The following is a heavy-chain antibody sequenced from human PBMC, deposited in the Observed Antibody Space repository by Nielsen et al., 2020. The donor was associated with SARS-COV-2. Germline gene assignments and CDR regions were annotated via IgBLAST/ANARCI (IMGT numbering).Heavy chain of an antibody. Sequence: GGSLRLSCAASGFTFSSYAMHWVRQAPGKGLEWVAVISYDGSNKYYADSVKGRFTISRDNAKNSLYLQMNSLRAEDTAVYYCARGARWVDYWGQGTLVTVSS. V-gene: IGHV3-30-3*01. J-gene: IGHJ4*02. CDR2: ISYDGSNK. D-gene: IGHD1-26*01. CDR3: ARGARWVDY. CDR1: GFTFSSYA.